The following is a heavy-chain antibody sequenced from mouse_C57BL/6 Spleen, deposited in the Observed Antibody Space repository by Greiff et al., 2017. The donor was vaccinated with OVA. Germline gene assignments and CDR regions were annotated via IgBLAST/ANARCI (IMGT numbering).Heavy chain of an antibody. V-gene: IGHV1-53*01. D-gene: IGHD2-5*01. CDR2: INPSNGGT. Sequence: VKLQQPGTELVKPGASVKLSCKASGYTFTSYWMHWVKQRPGQGLEWIGNINPSNGGTNYNEKFKSKATLTVDKSSSTAYMQLSSLTSEDSAVYYCARTPYYSNYVEGYYAMDYWGQGTSVTVSS. CDR1: GYTFTSYW. J-gene: IGHJ4*01. CDR3: ARTPYYSNYVEGYYAMDY.